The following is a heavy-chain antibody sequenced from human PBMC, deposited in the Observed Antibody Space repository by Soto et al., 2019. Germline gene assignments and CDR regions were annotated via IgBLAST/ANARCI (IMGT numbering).Heavy chain of an antibody. CDR1: GYTFPRYH. CDR3: ARVGYDSSGYYFGVVYYGMDV. D-gene: IGHD3-22*01. V-gene: IGHV1-2*02. Sequence: ASMKVSCKPSGYTFPRYHMHWVRQAPGQVLEWMGWINPNSGGTNYAQKFQGRVTMTRDTSISTAYMELSRLRSDDTAVYYCARVGYDSSGYYFGVVYYGMDVWGQGNTVNVSS. J-gene: IGHJ6*02. CDR2: INPNSGGT.